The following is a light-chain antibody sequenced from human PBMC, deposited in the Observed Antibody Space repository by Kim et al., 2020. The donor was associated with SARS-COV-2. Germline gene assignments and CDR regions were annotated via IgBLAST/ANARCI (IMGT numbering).Light chain of an antibody. V-gene: IGKV3-20*01. CDR1: QNIRRNY. CDR3: QQYGGTPYT. J-gene: IGKJ2*01. Sequence: LSRGESAPLSCGAGQNIRRNYLAWYQQNPGQAPRLLIYGASSRATGIPDRFSGSGAGTDFSLTISRLEPDDFAVYYCQQYGGTPYTFGQGTKLEI. CDR2: GAS.